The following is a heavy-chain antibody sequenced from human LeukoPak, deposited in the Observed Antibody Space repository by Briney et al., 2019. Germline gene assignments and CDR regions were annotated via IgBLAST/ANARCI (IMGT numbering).Heavy chain of an antibody. D-gene: IGHD3/OR15-3a*01. CDR3: AKSSSLGFGLYFYGMDV. J-gene: IGHJ6*02. Sequence: GGSLRLSCAASGFIFSNAWMNWVRQVPGKGLEWVGRIKNKRSGGAADHAAPVKGRFTVSRDDSKNTLYLQMNSLRAEDTAVYYCAKSSSLGFGLYFYGMDVWGQGTTVTVSS. CDR1: GFIFSNAW. CDR2: IKNKRSGGAA. V-gene: IGHV3-15*07.